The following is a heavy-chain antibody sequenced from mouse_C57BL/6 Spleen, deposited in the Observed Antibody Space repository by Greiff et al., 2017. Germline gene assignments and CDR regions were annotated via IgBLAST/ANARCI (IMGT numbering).Heavy chain of an antibody. CDR1: GYTFTSYG. J-gene: IGHJ2*01. D-gene: IGHD1-1*01. V-gene: IGHV1-81*01. Sequence: VKLMESGAELARPGASVKLSCKASGYTFTSYGISWVKQRTGQGLEWIGEIYPRSGNTYYNEKFKGKATLTADKSSSTAYMELRSLTSEDSAVYFCAWGSYYGSSLDYWGQGTTLTVSS. CDR2: IYPRSGNT. CDR3: AWGSYYGSSLDY.